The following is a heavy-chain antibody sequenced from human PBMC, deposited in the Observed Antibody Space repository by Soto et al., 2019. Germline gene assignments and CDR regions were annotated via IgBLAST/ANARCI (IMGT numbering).Heavy chain of an antibody. V-gene: IGHV1-46*01. Sequence: ASVKVSCKASGYTFINFFIHWVRQAPGQGLEWVGIINPSGGATTYPQKFQGRVTMTRDTSTSTVYMDVSSLRFDDTAVYYCARSHCSGGGCYLGAFDIWGQGTMVT. CDR1: GYTFINFF. CDR2: INPSGGAT. D-gene: IGHD2-15*01. J-gene: IGHJ3*02. CDR3: ARSHCSGGGCYLGAFDI.